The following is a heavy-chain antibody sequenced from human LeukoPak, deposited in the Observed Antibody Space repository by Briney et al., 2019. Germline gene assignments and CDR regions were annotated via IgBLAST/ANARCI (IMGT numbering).Heavy chain of an antibody. Sequence: SETLSLTCTVSGDSISSYYWSWIRQPPGKGLEWIGYIYYSGSTNYNPSLKSRVTISVDTSKNQFSLKLSSVTAADTAVYYCARHGIGRDGYPYYFDYWGQGTLVTVSS. CDR3: ARHGIGRDGYPYYFDY. CDR2: IYYSGST. D-gene: IGHD5-24*01. CDR1: GDSISSYY. J-gene: IGHJ4*02. V-gene: IGHV4-59*08.